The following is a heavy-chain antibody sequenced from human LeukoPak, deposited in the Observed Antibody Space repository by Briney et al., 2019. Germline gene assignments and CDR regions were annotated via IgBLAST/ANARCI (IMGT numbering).Heavy chain of an antibody. CDR3: ARDYTGYFP. J-gene: IGHJ5*02. Sequence: GGSLRLSCEASGFTFSSYWMSWVRQAPGKGLEWVAKIKKDGSEKYYVDPVKGRFTISRDNAKNSLYLQMNSLRAEDTAVYYCARDYTGYFPWGQGTLVIVSS. CDR1: GFTFSSYW. V-gene: IGHV3-7*03. CDR2: IKKDGSEK. D-gene: IGHD3-9*01.